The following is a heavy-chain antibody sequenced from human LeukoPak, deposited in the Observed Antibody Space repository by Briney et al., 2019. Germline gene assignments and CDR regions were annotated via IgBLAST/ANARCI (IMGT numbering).Heavy chain of an antibody. CDR2: IRYDGSNE. Sequence: GGSLRLSCAASGFSFSGYGMHWVRQAPGKGLEWVAFIRYDGSNEYYADSVKGRSTISRDKSKNTLSLQMSGLRVEDTAVYYCAKVMPPGRIRFYSYYMDVWGKGTTVTVS. V-gene: IGHV3-30*02. D-gene: IGHD2-15*01. J-gene: IGHJ6*03. CDR1: GFSFSGYG. CDR3: AKVMPPGRIRFYSYYMDV.